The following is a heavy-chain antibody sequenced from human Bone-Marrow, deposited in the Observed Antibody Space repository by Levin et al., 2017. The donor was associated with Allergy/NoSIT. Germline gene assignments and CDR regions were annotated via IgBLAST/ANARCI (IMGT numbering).Heavy chain of an antibody. V-gene: IGHV7-4-1*02. CDR3: ARLVSATHYYYYYYMDV. D-gene: IGHD2-15*01. CDR1: GYTFTSYA. J-gene: IGHJ6*03. CDR2: INTNTGNP. Sequence: SVKVSCKASGYTFTSYAMNWVRQAPGQGLEWMGWINTNTGNPTYAQGFTGRFVFSLDTSVSTAYLQISSLKAEDTAVYYCARLVSATHYYYYYYMDVWGKGTTVTVSS.